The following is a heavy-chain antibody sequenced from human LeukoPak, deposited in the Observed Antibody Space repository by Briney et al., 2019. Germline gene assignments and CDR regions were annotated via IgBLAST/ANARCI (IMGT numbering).Heavy chain of an antibody. D-gene: IGHD3-9*01. CDR1: GFTFSSYG. CDR2: ISYDGSNK. J-gene: IGHJ4*02. CDR3: ARGHLDYDILTGYSY. Sequence: GRSLRLSCAASGFTFSSYGMHWVRQAPGKGLEWVAVISYDGSNKYYADSVKGRFTISRDNSKNTLYLQMNSLRAEDTAVYYCARGHLDYDILTGYSYWGQGTLVTVSS. V-gene: IGHV3-30*03.